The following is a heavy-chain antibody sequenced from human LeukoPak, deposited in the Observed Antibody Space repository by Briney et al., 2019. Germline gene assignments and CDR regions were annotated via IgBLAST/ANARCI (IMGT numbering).Heavy chain of an antibody. CDR2: INAGYGNT. J-gene: IGHJ6*02. CDR1: GYTFTSYA. D-gene: IGHD3-3*01. V-gene: IGHV1-3*01. Sequence: ASVKVSCKASGYTFTSYAMHWVRQAPGQRLEWMGWINAGYGNTKYSQKFQGRVTITRDTSASTAYMELSSLRSEDTAVYYCARGYYDFWSGLGLWGQGTTVTVSS. CDR3: ARGYYDFWSGLGL.